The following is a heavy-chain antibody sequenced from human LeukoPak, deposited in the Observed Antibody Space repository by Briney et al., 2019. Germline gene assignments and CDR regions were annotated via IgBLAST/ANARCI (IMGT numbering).Heavy chain of an antibody. J-gene: IGHJ4*02. D-gene: IGHD1-26*01. CDR3: ARDKAEGPTRLDN. CDR1: GFTFSSYW. CDR2: IKQDGSEE. Sequence: GGSLRLSCATSGFTFSSYWMSWVRQAPGKGLEWVANIKQDGSEEYYVDSVKGRFTISRDNAKNSLYLQMSGLRAEDTAVYHCARDKAEGPTRLDNWGQGTLVTVSS. V-gene: IGHV3-7*01.